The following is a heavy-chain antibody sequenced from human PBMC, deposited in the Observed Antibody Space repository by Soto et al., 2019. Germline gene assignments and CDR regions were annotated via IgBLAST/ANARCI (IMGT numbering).Heavy chain of an antibody. CDR2: ISGSGGST. Sequence: LRLSCAASGFTFSSYAMSWVRQAPGKGLEWVSAISGSGGSTYYADSVKGRFTISRDNSKNTLYLQMNSLRAEDTAVYYCAKDVARRATERAGYYYYYGMDVWGQGTTVTVSS. CDR1: GFTFSSYA. V-gene: IGHV3-23*01. CDR3: AKDVARRATERAGYYYYYGMDV. D-gene: IGHD5-12*01. J-gene: IGHJ6*02.